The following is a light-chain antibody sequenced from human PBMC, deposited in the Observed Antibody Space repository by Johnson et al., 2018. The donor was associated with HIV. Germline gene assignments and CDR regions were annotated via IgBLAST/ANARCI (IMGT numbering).Light chain of an antibody. CDR1: SSNIGNKY. CDR3: GTWDGSLSGYV. V-gene: IGLV1-51*01. CDR2: DNN. Sequence: QLVLTQPPSVSAAPGQKVTISCSGSSSNIGNKYVSWYQQLPGTAPKVLIYDNNKRPSGIPDRFSGSKSGTSATLGITGLQTGDEADYYCGTWDGSLSGYVFGTGTKVTVL. J-gene: IGLJ1*01.